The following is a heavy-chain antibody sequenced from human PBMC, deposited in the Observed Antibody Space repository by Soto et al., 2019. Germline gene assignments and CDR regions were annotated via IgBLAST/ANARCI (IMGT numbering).Heavy chain of an antibody. Sequence: GGSLRLSCAASGFTFSSYAMSWVRQAPGKGLEWVSAISGSGGSTYYADSVKGRFTISRDNSKNTLYLQMNSLRAEDTAVYYCAKVGEQRPLWPPLYFDYWGQGTLVTVSS. CDR2: ISGSGGST. V-gene: IGHV3-23*01. CDR3: AKVGEQRPLWPPLYFDY. CDR1: GFTFSSYA. D-gene: IGHD6-25*01. J-gene: IGHJ4*02.